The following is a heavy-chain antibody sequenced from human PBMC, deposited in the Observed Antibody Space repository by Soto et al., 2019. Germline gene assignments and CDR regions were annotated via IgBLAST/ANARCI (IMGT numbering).Heavy chain of an antibody. Sequence: QDQLVQSGGEVKKPGASVKVSCKASGYSFTNYGITWVRQAPGQGFEWMRWISAYHGDRNYAQKLQGRVTMSTDASTSTAYLELRSLRSDDTAVFYCARDRGVAPPVAGNTHYYYYMDVWGKGTTVTVSS. V-gene: IGHV1-18*01. J-gene: IGHJ6*03. CDR3: ARDRGVAPPVAGNTHYYYYMDV. CDR1: GYSFTNYG. CDR2: ISAYHGDR. D-gene: IGHD6-19*01.